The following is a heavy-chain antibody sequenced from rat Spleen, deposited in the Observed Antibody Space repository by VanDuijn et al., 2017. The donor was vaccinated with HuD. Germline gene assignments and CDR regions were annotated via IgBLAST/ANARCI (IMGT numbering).Heavy chain of an antibody. V-gene: IGHV4-2*01. CDR1: GFNFNDYW. J-gene: IGHJ3*01. D-gene: IGHD1-1*01. Sequence: EVKLVESGGGLVQPGRSLKLSCAASGFNFNDYWMGWVRQAPGKGLEWIGEINKDSRTIKYSPSLKDKFTISRDNAQNTLYLQMSRLGSEDTATYYCVRPAGTVVPNWFVYWGQGTLVTVSS. CDR2: INKDSRTI. CDR3: VRPAGTVVPNWFVY.